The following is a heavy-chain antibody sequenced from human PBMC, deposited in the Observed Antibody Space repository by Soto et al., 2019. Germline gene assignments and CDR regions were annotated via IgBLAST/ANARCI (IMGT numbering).Heavy chain of an antibody. CDR3: AGFVVPASRNSDFDY. J-gene: IGHJ4*02. CDR1: VISVSTSDYY. D-gene: IGHD2-15*01. CDR2: IYYSGST. V-gene: IGHV4-39*01. Sequence: SETLSLTCTVSVISVSTSDYYWYWVRHPPGKGLDWIGNIYYSGSTFYNPSLRSRVTLSVDTSKNQFSLRLNSVTAADTAVYFCAGFVVPASRNSDFDYWGQGTLVTVSS.